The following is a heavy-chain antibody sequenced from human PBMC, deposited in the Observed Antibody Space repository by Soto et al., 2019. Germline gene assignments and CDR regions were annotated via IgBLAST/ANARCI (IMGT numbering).Heavy chain of an antibody. CDR1: GYTFTGYA. D-gene: IGHD6-19*01. Sequence: QVQLVQSGAEEKKPGASVKVSCKASGYTFTGYAMHWVRQAPGQRLEWMGWINAGNGNTKYSQKSQGRVTITRDTSASTASMALSSLRSEDTAVYYCASAVAVAADFDYWGQGTLVTVSS. CDR2: INAGNGNT. CDR3: ASAVAVAADFDY. V-gene: IGHV1-3*05. J-gene: IGHJ4*02.